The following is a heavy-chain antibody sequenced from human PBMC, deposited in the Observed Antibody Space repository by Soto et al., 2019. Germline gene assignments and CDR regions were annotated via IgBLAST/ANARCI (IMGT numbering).Heavy chain of an antibody. CDR1: GYSFTSLD. V-gene: IGHV1-8*01. J-gene: IGHJ4*02. D-gene: IGHD1-26*01. CDR2: MEPSTGTT. Sequence: GASVKVSCKASGYSFTSLDINWVRQTAGQGLEWMGWMEPSTGTTGYAQKFQGRVTMTRDTSINTAYMELTTLTSDDTAFYYCARGVSEGVDYWGEVTLVTVSS. CDR3: ARGVSEGVDY.